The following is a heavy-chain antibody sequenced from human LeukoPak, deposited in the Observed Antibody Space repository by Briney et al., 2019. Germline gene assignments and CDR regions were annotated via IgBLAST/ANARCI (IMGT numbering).Heavy chain of an antibody. V-gene: IGHV3-23*01. CDR3: VRDVTFAFDI. Sequence: GGSLTLSCAASGFTFSSYAMSWVRQAPGKGLEWVSGISGSGNSIYYADSVKGRFTISRDNSENMLYLQMNDLRVEDTAVYYCVRDVTFAFDIWGQGTMVTVSS. CDR2: ISGSGNSI. J-gene: IGHJ3*02. CDR1: GFTFSSYA.